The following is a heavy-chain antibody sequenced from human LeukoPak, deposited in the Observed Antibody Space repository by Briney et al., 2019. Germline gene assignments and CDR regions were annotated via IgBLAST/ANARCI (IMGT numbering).Heavy chain of an antibody. CDR3: AKAHGITMILGYFDY. Sequence: GSLRLSCAASGFTFSSYAMSWVRQAPGKGLEWVSAISGSGGSTYYADSVKGRFTISRDNSKNTLYLQMNSLRAEDTAVYYCAKAHGITMILGYFDYWGQGTLVTVSS. D-gene: IGHD3-22*01. J-gene: IGHJ4*02. CDR2: ISGSGGST. CDR1: GFTFSSYA. V-gene: IGHV3-23*01.